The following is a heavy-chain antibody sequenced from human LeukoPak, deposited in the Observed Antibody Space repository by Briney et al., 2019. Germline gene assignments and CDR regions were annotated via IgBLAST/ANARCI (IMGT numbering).Heavy chain of an antibody. Sequence: PSETLSLTCAVYGGSFCGYYWSWIRQPPGKGLEWIGEIKHSGSTKHNPSLKSRVTISVDTSKNQFSLKLTAVTAADTAVYYCARDYGDYGPLGYWGQGTLVTVSS. CDR2: IKHSGST. V-gene: IGHV4-34*01. CDR3: ARDYGDYGPLGY. J-gene: IGHJ4*02. D-gene: IGHD4-17*01. CDR1: GGSFCGYY.